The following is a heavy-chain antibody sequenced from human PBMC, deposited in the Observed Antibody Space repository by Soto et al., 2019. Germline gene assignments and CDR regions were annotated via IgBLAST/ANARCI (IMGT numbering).Heavy chain of an antibody. CDR1: GYTFTSYD. J-gene: IGHJ4*02. Sequence: QVPLVQSGAEVKKPGASVKVSCKASGYTFTSYDINWVRQATGQGLEWMGWMNPNSGNTGYAQKFQGRVTXXXXTXXXXXXXEXSSLRSEDTAVYYCWIVVVQEVDYWGQGTLVTVSS. CDR3: WIVVVQEVDY. CDR2: MNPNSGNT. V-gene: IGHV1-8*01. D-gene: IGHD2-2*01.